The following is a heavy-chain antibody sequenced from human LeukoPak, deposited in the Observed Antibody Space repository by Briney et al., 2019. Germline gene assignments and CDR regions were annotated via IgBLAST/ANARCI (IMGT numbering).Heavy chain of an antibody. CDR1: GGSISSYY. V-gene: IGHV4-59*08. CDR3: ARIGITMVRGVSHWFDP. J-gene: IGHJ5*02. CDR2: IYHSGST. Sequence: SETLSLTCTVSGGSISSYYWGWIRQPPGKGLEWIGSIYHSGSTNYNPSLKSRVTISLDTSNNQFSLKLSSVTAADTAVYYCARIGITMVRGVSHWFDPWGQGTLVTVSS. D-gene: IGHD3-10*01.